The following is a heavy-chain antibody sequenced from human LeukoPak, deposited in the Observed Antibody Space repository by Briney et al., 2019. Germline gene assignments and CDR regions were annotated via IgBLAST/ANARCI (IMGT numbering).Heavy chain of an antibody. CDR1: GFTFSAYA. CDR2: ISYDGSNK. D-gene: IGHD1-26*01. V-gene: IGHV3-30*01. Sequence: GGSLRLSCAASGFTFSAYAMHWVRQAPGKGLEWVAVISYDGSNKYYADSVKGRFTISGDKSKATLYLQMNSLRPEDTAVYYCARGPGPIAGAKNPFDLWGQGTMVTVSS. CDR3: ARGPGPIAGAKNPFDL. J-gene: IGHJ3*01.